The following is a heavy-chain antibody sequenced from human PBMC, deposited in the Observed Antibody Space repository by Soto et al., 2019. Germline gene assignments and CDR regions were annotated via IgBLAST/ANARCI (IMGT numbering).Heavy chain of an antibody. Sequence: PXGSLILSCSASGFTLGSYGMHWVRQAPGKGLDWVAGISYDGSKKYYGESVKGRFTISSDNSKNTLYLQMNSLRVEDTAVYYCAKAIENYSTGYYKPFYYFGVDVWGHGTTVTVSS. J-gene: IGHJ6*02. V-gene: IGHV3-30*18. CDR3: AKAIENYSTGYYKPFYYFGVDV. CDR1: GFTLGSYG. D-gene: IGHD3-22*01. CDR2: ISYDGSKK.